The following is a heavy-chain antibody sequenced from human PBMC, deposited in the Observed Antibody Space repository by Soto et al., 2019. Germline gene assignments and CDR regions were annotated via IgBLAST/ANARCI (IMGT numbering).Heavy chain of an antibody. CDR2: IYYSGST. V-gene: IGHV4-31*03. CDR1: GGSISSGGYY. D-gene: IGHD3-3*01. CDR3: ARDYYDTSPDAFDI. J-gene: IGHJ3*02. Sequence: SETLSLTCTVSGGSISSGGYYWSWIRQHPGKGLEWIGYIYYSGSTYYNPSLKSRVTISVDTSKNQFSLKLSSVTAADTAVYYCARDYYDTSPDAFDIWGQGTMVTVSS.